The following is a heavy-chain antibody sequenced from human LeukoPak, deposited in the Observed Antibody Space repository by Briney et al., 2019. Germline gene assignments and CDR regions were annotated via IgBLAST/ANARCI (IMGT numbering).Heavy chain of an antibody. CDR1: GYSFTIYW. CDR3: ARRYRSSWYAADY. J-gene: IGHJ4*02. Sequence: GESLKISCKGSGYSFTIYWISGVRQMPGKGLEWMGRIDPSDSYTNSSPSFQGHVTISADKSISTAYLQWSSLKASDTAMYSCARRYRSSWYAADYWGQGTLVTVSS. CDR2: IDPSDSYT. V-gene: IGHV5-10-1*01. D-gene: IGHD6-13*01.